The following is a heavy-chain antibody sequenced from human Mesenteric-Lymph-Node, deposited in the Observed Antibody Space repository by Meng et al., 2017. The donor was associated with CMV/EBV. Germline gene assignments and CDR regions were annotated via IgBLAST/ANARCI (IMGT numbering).Heavy chain of an antibody. J-gene: IGHJ5*02. CDR1: NGYY. CDR3: VRHVKEAYYSGTGNLNWFDP. D-gene: IGHD3-10*01. CDR2: IYHSGTS. Sequence: NGYYWGWISQPPEKGLEWIGSIYHSGTSYNNPSLRSRLTISIDTSKNQISLKLSYVTAADTAVYYCVRHVKEAYYSGTGNLNWFDPWGQGTLVTVSS. V-gene: IGHV4-39*01.